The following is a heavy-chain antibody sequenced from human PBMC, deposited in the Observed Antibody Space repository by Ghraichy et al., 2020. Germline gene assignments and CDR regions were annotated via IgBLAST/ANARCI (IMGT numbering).Heavy chain of an antibody. CDR1: GFTVGSNF. V-gene: IGHV3-53*01. CDR2: IYSNGPT. CDR3: ARRMPVPGSADYFDL. J-gene: IGHJ4*02. D-gene: IGHD6-19*01. Sequence: GGSLRLSCTASGFTVGSNFMSWVRQAPGKGLEWVSVIYSNGPTYYAGSVKGRFTISRDTSRNTVFLQMNSLRAEDTAVYYCARRMPVPGSADYFDLWGQGTPVTVST.